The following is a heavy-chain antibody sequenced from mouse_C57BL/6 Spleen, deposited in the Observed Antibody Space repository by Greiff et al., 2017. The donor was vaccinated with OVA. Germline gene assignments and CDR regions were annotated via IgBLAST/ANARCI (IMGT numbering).Heavy chain of an antibody. Sequence: EVKLMESGGGLVKPGGSLKLSCAAFGFTFSDYGMHWVRQAPEKGLEWVAYISSGSSTIYYADTVKGRFTISRDNAKNTLFLQMTSLRSEDTAMYYCARPGSSFYYFDYWGQGTTLTVSS. J-gene: IGHJ2*01. CDR2: ISSGSSTI. V-gene: IGHV5-17*01. CDR1: GFTFSDYG. CDR3: ARPGSSFYYFDY. D-gene: IGHD1-1*01.